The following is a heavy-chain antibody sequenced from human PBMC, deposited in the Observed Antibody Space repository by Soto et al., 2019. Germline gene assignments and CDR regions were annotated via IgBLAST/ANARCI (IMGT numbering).Heavy chain of an antibody. D-gene: IGHD3-10*01. CDR2: IYHSGST. CDR1: GDSISSGGYS. CDR3: ARDQRDGWWFDP. J-gene: IGHJ5*02. V-gene: IGHV4-30-2*01. Sequence: PSETLSLTCVVSGDSISSGGYSWNWIRQPPGKGLEWIGYIYHSGSTLYNPSLKSRVTISVDKSNNHFSLNLRSVTAADTAVYYCARDQRDGWWFDPWGQGTLVTVSS.